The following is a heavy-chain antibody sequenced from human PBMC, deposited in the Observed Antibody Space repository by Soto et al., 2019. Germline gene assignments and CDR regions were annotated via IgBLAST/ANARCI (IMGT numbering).Heavy chain of an antibody. CDR3: ARFRPNRNAFDI. CDR1: GFTFSSYS. J-gene: IGHJ3*02. V-gene: IGHV3-48*01. CDR2: ISSSSSTI. Sequence: GGSLRLSCAASGFTFSSYSMNWVRQAPGKGLELVSYISSSSSTIYYADSVKGRFTISRDNAKNSLYLQMSSLRAEDTAVYYCARFRPNRNAFDIWGQGTMVTVSS. D-gene: IGHD1-1*01.